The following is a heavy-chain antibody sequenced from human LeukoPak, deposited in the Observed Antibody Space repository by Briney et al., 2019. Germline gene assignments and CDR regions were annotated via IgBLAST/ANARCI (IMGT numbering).Heavy chain of an antibody. Sequence: SETLSLTCTVSGGSISSSSYYWGWIRQPPGKGLEWIGSIYYSGSTYYNPSLKSRVTISVDTSKNQFSLKLSSVTAADTAVYYCARDSGSSSLALTAWGQGTLVTVSS. V-gene: IGHV4-39*02. CDR1: GGSISSSSYY. CDR2: IYYSGST. J-gene: IGHJ5*02. D-gene: IGHD1-26*01. CDR3: ARDSGSSSLALTA.